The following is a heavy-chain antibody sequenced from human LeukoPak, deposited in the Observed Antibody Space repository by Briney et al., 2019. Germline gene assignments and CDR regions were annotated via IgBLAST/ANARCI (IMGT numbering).Heavy chain of an antibody. D-gene: IGHD5-18*01. CDR3: ARVGGYSCGHFDY. J-gene: IGHJ4*02. CDR1: GYSISSGYY. V-gene: IGHV4-61*01. Sequence: SETLSLTCAVSGYSISSGYYWGWIRQPPGKGLEWIGYIYYSGSTNYNPSLQSRVTISVDTSKNQFSLKLTSVTPADTAVYYCARVGGYSCGHFDYWGQGTLVTVSS. CDR2: IYYSGST.